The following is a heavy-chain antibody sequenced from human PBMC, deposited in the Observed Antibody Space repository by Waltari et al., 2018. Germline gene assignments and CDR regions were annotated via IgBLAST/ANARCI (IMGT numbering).Heavy chain of an antibody. CDR1: GGSISSGDYY. J-gene: IGHJ4*02. V-gene: IGHV4-30-4*08. Sequence: QVQLQESGPGLVKPSQTLSLTCTVSGGSISSGDYYWSWIRQPPGTGLEWIGYIYYSGGTYYNPSLKSRVTISVDTSKNQFSLKLSSVTAADTAVYYCARVTRCSGGSCYPYYYFDYWGQGTLVTVSS. CDR3: ARVTRCSGGSCYPYYYFDY. D-gene: IGHD2-15*01. CDR2: IYYSGGT.